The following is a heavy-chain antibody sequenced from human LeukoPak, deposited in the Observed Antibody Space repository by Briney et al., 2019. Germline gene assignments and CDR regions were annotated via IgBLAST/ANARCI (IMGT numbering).Heavy chain of an antibody. CDR1: GFTFNNYA. Sequence: GGSLRLSCAASGFTFNNYAINWVRRAPGKGLEWVAFIRHDGTITYYADSVKGRFTISRDNSKNMLYLQMNNLRPEDTAVYSCAKLLFWGNYNDAFDIWGQGTTVTVSS. CDR3: AKLLFWGNYNDAFDI. CDR2: IRHDGTIT. D-gene: IGHD3-16*01. J-gene: IGHJ3*02. V-gene: IGHV3-30*02.